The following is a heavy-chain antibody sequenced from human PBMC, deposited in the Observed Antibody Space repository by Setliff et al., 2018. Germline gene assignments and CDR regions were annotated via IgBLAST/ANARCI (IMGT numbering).Heavy chain of an antibody. CDR3: VTDPPGSGWAFDC. V-gene: IGHV3-21*04. CDR2: ISDTSAFI. CDR1: GLTLTPYT. D-gene: IGHD6-19*01. Sequence: GGSLRLSCAASGLTLTPYTMTWVRQAPGKGPEWVSSISDTSAFIYYADSVKGRFTISRDNAKNTLYLQMNSLRAEDTAVYYCVTDPPGSGWAFDCWGQGTLVTVSS. J-gene: IGHJ4*02.